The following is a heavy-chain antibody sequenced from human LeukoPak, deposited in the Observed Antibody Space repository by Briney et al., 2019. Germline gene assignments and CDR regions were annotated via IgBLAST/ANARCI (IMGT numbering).Heavy chain of an antibody. V-gene: IGHV4-34*01. CDR1: GGSFSGYY. J-gene: IGHJ4*02. Sequence: SETLSLTCAVYGGSFSGYYWNWIRQSPGKGLEWIGEINHSGYIDKNPSLKSRVTISVDTSKNQISLRLTSVTATDTAMYYCARQTGSGLFTLPGGQGTLVTVSS. CDR3: ARQTGSGLFTLP. D-gene: IGHD3/OR15-3a*01. CDR2: INHSGYI.